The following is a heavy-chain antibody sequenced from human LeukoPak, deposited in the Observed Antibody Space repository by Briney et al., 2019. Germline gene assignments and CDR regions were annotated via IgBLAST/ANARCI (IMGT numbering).Heavy chain of an antibody. CDR1: GGSISSGGYY. V-gene: IGHV4-31*03. J-gene: IGHJ4*02. CDR2: IYYSGST. D-gene: IGHD6-6*01. Sequence: SQTLSLTCTVSGGSISSGGYYWSWIRQHPGKGLEWIGYIYYSGSTYYNPSLKSRVTISVDTSKNQFSLKLSSVTAADTAVYYCARSTGIAARLFDYWGQGTLVTVSS. CDR3: ARSTGIAARLFDY.